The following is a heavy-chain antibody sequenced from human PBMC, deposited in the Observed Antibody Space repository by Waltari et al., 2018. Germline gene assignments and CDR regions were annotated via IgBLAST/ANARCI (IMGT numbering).Heavy chain of an antibody. CDR3: ARGPTGYSSSWYTAYYYYGMDV. CDR1: VGSISSYY. Sequence: QVQLQESGPGLVKPSDTLSLTCTVSVGSISSYYSSWLRQPPGKRLDWIGDIYYSGRTNDKPTLKSRVTISVDTYKNQFSLKLSSVTAADTAVYDCARGPTGYSSSWYTAYYYYGMDVWGQGTTVTVSS. CDR2: IYYSGRT. D-gene: IGHD6-13*01. V-gene: IGHV4-59*01. J-gene: IGHJ6*02.